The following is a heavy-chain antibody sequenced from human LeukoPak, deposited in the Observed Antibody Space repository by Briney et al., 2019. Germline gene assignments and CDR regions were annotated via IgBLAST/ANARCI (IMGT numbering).Heavy chain of an antibody. V-gene: IGHV3-15*01. CDR2: IKSNPDGGAT. CDR1: GFTFSTTW. Sequence: GSLRLSCAASGFTFSTTWMSWVRHAPGKGLEWIGRIKSNPDGGATESAAPVKGRFTISRDDSKNTLYLQLNSLTPEDTGVYYCTTIRYGDYPGSWGQGTLVTVSS. CDR3: TTIRYGDYPGS. D-gene: IGHD4-17*01. J-gene: IGHJ5*02.